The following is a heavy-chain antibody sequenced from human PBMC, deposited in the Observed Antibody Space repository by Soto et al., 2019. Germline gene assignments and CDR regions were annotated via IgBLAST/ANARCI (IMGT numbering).Heavy chain of an antibody. CDR3: ARLTARVLDV. CDR2: YDLEKGET. D-gene: IGHD2-21*02. CDR1: GYSLTELS. V-gene: IGHV1-24*01. J-gene: IGHJ6*02. Sequence: ASVKVSCKVSGYSLTELSIHWVRQAPGEGLEWMGGYDLEKGETIYAQKFQGRVTMTEDSPADTPYMQLRSLRSEDTAMYYCARLTARVLDVWGQGTTVTVSS.